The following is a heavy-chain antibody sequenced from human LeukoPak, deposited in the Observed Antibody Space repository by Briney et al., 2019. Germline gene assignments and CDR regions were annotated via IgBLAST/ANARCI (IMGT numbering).Heavy chain of an antibody. Sequence: PSETLSLTCTVSGGSISSYYWSWIRQPAGKGLEWIGRIYTSGSTNYNPSLKSRVTISVDKSKNQFSLKLSSVTAADTAVYYCAREPAVAGTSYYYYYYTDVWGKGTTVTVSS. CDR3: AREPAVAGTSYYYYYYTDV. J-gene: IGHJ6*03. D-gene: IGHD6-19*01. CDR2: IYTSGST. CDR1: GGSISSYY. V-gene: IGHV4-4*07.